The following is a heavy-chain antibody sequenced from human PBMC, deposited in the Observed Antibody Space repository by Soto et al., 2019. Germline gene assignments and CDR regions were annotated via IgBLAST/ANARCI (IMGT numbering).Heavy chain of an antibody. V-gene: IGHV4-39*01. D-gene: IGHD3-10*01. CDR1: GGSISSSSYY. CDR2: IYYSGST. Sequence: SETLSLTCTVSGGSISSSSYYWGWIRQPPGKGLEWIGSIYYSGSTYYNPSLKSRVTISVDTSKNQFSLKLSSVTAADTAVYYCATRDYYGSGSNYWGQGTLVTVSS. J-gene: IGHJ4*02. CDR3: ATRDYYGSGSNY.